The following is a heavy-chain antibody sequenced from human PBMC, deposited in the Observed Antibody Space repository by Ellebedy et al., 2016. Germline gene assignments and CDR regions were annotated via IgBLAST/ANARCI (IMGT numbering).Heavy chain of an antibody. CDR1: GDSIISSNR. CDR3: ARWEGRRCFDH. CDR2: IYHGGST. Sequence: SETLSLTCAVSGDSIISSNRWSCVRQSPGKRLEWIGEIYHGGSTIYNPSLKSRVTISVDKSKNQFSLNLRSMTAADTAVYYCARWEGRRCFDHWGQGTLVTVSS. J-gene: IGHJ4*02. D-gene: IGHD1-26*01. V-gene: IGHV4-4*02.